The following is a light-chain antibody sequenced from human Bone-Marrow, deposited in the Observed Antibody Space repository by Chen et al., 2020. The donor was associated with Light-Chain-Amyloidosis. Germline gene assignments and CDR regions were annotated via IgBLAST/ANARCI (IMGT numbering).Light chain of an antibody. CDR2: DVS. Sequence: QSALTQPASVSGSPGQSITISCTGTSSDVGGYNYVSWYQQHPGKAPKLMIYDVSNRPSGVSNRFSGSKSGNTASLTISGLRSEDEADYYCAAWDDSLSGWVFGGGTKLTVL. V-gene: IGLV2-14*01. CDR1: SSDVGGYNY. CDR3: AAWDDSLSGWV. J-gene: IGLJ3*02.